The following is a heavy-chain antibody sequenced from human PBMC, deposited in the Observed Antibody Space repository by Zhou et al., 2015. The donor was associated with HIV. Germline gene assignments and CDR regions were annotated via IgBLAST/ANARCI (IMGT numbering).Heavy chain of an antibody. Sequence: QVQLVQSGAEVKKPGSSVKVSCKASGGTFSSYTISWVRQAPGQGLEWMGRIIPILGIANYAQKFQGRVTITADKSTSTAYMELSSLRSEDTAVYYCAGEAAYCGGDCLGYFDYWGQGTLVTVSS. CDR1: GGTFSSYT. J-gene: IGHJ4*02. D-gene: IGHD2-21*02. CDR2: IIPILGIA. V-gene: IGHV1-69*02. CDR3: AGEAAYCGGDCLGYFDY.